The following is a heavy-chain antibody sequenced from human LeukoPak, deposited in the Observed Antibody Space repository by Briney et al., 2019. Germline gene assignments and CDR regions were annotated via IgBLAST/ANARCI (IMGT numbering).Heavy chain of an antibody. CDR1: GFTFSNYG. Sequence: GGSLRLSCAASGFTFSNYGMHWVRQSPGKGLEWVAVIWYDGSNKYYADSVKGRFTISRDNSKNTVYLQMNSLRAEDTAVYYCARDSRAYGDYGFDYWGPGTLVTVSS. J-gene: IGHJ4*02. V-gene: IGHV3-33*01. CDR3: ARDSRAYGDYGFDY. D-gene: IGHD4-17*01. CDR2: IWYDGSNK.